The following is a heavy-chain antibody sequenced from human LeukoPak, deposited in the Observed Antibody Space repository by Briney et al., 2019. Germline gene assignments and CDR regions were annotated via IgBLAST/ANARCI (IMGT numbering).Heavy chain of an antibody. CDR2: ISGSSGHT. J-gene: IGHJ4*02. Sequence: GGSLRLSCAASGFTFSIYGMNWVRQAPGKGLEWVSAISGSSGHTYYSDSVKGRFTISRDNSKNTLYLQMNTLRADDTAVYYCAKDSNWRGNEYFDYWGQGTLVTVSS. CDR1: GFTFSIYG. D-gene: IGHD1-1*01. CDR3: AKDSNWRGNEYFDY. V-gene: IGHV3-23*01.